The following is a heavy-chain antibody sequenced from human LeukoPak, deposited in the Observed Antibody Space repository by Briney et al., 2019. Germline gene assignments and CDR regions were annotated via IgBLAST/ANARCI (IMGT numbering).Heavy chain of an antibody. Sequence: PGGSLRLSCAASGFTLSSYAMSWVRQAPGKGLEWVSGIFIHGDETYHAESVKGRFTISRDNSKNTLYLQMNSLRAEDTAVYYCAKERSTDMGWFGELFEWGQGTLVTVSS. J-gene: IGHJ4*02. V-gene: IGHV3-23*01. CDR1: GFTLSSYA. CDR3: AKERSTDMGWFGELFE. D-gene: IGHD3-10*01. CDR2: IFIHGDET.